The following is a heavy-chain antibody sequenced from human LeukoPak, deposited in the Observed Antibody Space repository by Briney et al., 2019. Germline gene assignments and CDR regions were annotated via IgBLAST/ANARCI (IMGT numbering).Heavy chain of an antibody. Sequence: PGGSLRLSCAASGFNFNTYSMNWVRQAQGRGREGVSPISGSSSYIYYADSVKGRFTISRDNAKNSVYLQMSSLRAEDTAVYYCARLQWLQTGRDFFDYWGQGTLVTVSS. CDR2: ISGSSSYI. CDR3: ARLQWLQTGRDFFDY. V-gene: IGHV3-21*01. D-gene: IGHD6-19*01. CDR1: GFNFNTYS. J-gene: IGHJ4*02.